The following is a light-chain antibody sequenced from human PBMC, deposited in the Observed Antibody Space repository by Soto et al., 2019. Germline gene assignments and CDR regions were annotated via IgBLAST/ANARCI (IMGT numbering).Light chain of an antibody. Sequence: DIQMTQSPSSLSASEGDRVIITCRASQPISTYLNWFQQKPGKAPNLLIYDASTLERGVPSRFSGTGSGTEFTLAISSLQPDDFATYYCQQYHRSSVTFGQGTRLEIK. CDR2: DAS. V-gene: IGKV1-5*01. CDR3: QQYHRSSVT. CDR1: QPISTY. J-gene: IGKJ5*01.